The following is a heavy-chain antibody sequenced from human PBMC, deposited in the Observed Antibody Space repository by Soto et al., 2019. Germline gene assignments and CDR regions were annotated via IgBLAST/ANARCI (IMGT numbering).Heavy chain of an antibody. Sequence: GESLKISCKGSGYSFTSYWIGWVRQMPGKGLEWMGIIYPGDSDTRYSPSFQGQVTISADKSISTAYLQWSSLKASDTAMYYCARTIGYSSGWYYFDYWGQGTLVTVSS. D-gene: IGHD6-19*01. CDR1: GYSFTSYW. V-gene: IGHV5-51*01. J-gene: IGHJ4*02. CDR3: ARTIGYSSGWYYFDY. CDR2: IYPGDSDT.